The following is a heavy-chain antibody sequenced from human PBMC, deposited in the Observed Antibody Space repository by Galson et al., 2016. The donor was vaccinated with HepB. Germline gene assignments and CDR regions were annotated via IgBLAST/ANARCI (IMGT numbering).Heavy chain of an antibody. Sequence: SVKVSCKASGYTFTNYGITWVRQAPGQGLEWMGWISANNNNTIYAQRLQGRFTMTTDTSTNTAYMELRSLRSDDTAVYYCARTYGSSAEFDYWGQGTLVTVSS. V-gene: IGHV1-18*01. CDR2: ISANNNNT. D-gene: IGHD6-6*01. CDR1: GYTFTNYG. CDR3: ARTYGSSAEFDY. J-gene: IGHJ4*02.